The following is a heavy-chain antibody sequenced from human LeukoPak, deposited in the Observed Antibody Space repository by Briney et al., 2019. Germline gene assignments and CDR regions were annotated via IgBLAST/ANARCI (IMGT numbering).Heavy chain of an antibody. Sequence: ASVKVSCKASGYTFTSYDINWVRQATGQGLEWMGWMNPNSGTTGYAQKFQGRVTITADKSTSTAYMELSSLRSEDTAVYYCARGRGNIVVVPAATGAGVNYYYYYMDVWGKGTTVTVSS. CDR1: GYTFTSYD. CDR3: ARGRGNIVVVPAATGAGVNYYYYYMDV. V-gene: IGHV1-8*01. J-gene: IGHJ6*03. D-gene: IGHD2-2*01. CDR2: MNPNSGTT.